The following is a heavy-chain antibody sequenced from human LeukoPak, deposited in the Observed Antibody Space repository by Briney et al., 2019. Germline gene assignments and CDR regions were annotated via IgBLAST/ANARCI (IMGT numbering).Heavy chain of an antibody. CDR2: ISYDGSNK. D-gene: IGHD3-10*01. V-gene: IGHV3-30*03. Sequence: GGSLRLSCAASGFTFSSYGMHWVRQAPGKGLEWVAVISYDGSNKYYADSVKGRFTISRDNSKNTLYLQMNSLRAEDTAVYYCARDRALYYGSGSYFDYWGQGTLVTVSS. CDR3: ARDRALYYGSGSYFDY. J-gene: IGHJ4*02. CDR1: GFTFSSYG.